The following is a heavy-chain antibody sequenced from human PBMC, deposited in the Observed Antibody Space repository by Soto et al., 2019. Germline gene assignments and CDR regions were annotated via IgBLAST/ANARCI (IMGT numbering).Heavy chain of an antibody. J-gene: IGHJ4*02. D-gene: IGHD3-22*01. V-gene: IGHV3-23*01. Sequence: EVQLLESGGGLVPPGGSLRLSCAASGFTFSSYAMSWVRQAPGKGLEWVSAISGSGDDTDYADSVKGRFTISRDNSKNTLYLRVSSLRVEDTAVYYCASSPLYYDSNGYISDYWGQGTLVTVSS. CDR1: GFTFSSYA. CDR3: ASSPLYYDSNGYISDY. CDR2: ISGSGDDT.